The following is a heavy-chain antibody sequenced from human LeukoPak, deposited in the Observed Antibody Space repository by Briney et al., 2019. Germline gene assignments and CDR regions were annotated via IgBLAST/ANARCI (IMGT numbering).Heavy chain of an antibody. D-gene: IGHD3-10*01. CDR1: GFTFRSYS. Sequence: GGSLRLSCAASGFTFRSYSINWVRQAPGKGLEWVSSIDSSSSHIYYADSLKGRFTISRDNAKNSLYLQMNSLRAEDTAVYYCARAQKLIGEFDYWGQGTLVTVSS. V-gene: IGHV3-21*01. J-gene: IGHJ4*02. CDR3: ARAQKLIGEFDY. CDR2: IDSSSSHI.